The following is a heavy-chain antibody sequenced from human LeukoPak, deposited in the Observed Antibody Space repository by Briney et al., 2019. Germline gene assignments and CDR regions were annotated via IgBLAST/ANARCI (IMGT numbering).Heavy chain of an antibody. CDR3: ARVFLPRSSSWPTLRAGGAFDI. CDR2: INHSGST. V-gene: IGHV4-34*01. CDR1: GGSFSGYY. D-gene: IGHD6-13*01. J-gene: IGHJ3*02. Sequence: SETLSLTCAVYGGSFSGYYWSWIRQPPGKGLEWIGEINHSGSTNYNPSLKSRVTISVDTSKNQFSLKLSSVTAADTAVCYCARVFLPRSSSWPTLRAGGAFDIWGQGTMVTVSS.